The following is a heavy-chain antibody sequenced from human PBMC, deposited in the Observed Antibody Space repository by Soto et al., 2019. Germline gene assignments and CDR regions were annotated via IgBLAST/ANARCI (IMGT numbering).Heavy chain of an antibody. CDR2: TYYRSKWYN. J-gene: IGHJ5*01. CDR3: VRLIGNSWLDF. D-gene: IGHD1-26*01. V-gene: IGHV6-1*01. Sequence: SQTLSLTYAISGDSVSSSSVTWNCIRQSPSRGLEWLGRTYYRSKWYNDYAESVKSRITINPDTSKNQFSLHLNSVTPEDTAVYYCVRLIGNSWLDFWGQGTLVTVSS. CDR1: GDSVSSSSVT.